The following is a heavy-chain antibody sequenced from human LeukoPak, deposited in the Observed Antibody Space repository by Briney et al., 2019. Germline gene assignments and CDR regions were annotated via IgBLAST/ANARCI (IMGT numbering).Heavy chain of an antibody. V-gene: IGHV3-30-3*01. CDR3: ARTRARYCSGGSCYSHPDY. Sequence: PGGSLRLSCAASGFTFSSYAMHWVRQAPGKGLEWVAVISYDGSNKCYADSVKGRFTISRDNSKNTLYLQMNSLRAEDTAVYYCARTRARYCSGGSCYSHPDYWGQGTLVTVSS. CDR1: GFTFSSYA. D-gene: IGHD2-15*01. J-gene: IGHJ4*02. CDR2: ISYDGSNK.